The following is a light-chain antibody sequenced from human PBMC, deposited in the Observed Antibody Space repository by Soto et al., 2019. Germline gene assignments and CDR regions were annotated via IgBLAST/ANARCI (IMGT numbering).Light chain of an antibody. CDR1: QGVTTD. CDR2: AAS. J-gene: IGKJ4*01. V-gene: IGKV1-17*01. Sequence: DIQMTQSPSSLSASVGDRVTITCRASQGVTTDLAWYQQKPGKAPQRLRYAASILQSGVPSRFSGSGSGTEFTLVISSLQPEDFATYYCLQHNAYPLAFGGGTKVEIK. CDR3: LQHNAYPLA.